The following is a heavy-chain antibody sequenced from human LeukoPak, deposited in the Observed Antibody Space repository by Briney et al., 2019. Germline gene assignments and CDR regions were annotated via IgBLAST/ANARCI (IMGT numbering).Heavy chain of an antibody. J-gene: IGHJ4*02. CDR2: ISSNGGST. Sequence: GESLKISCAASGFTFSSYAMHWVRQAPGKGLEYVSAISSNGGSTYYANSVKGRFTISRDNSKNTLYLQMGSLRAEDMAVYYCARVGIAAAGTVGAFDYWGQGTLVTVSS. D-gene: IGHD6-13*01. CDR1: GFTFSSYA. CDR3: ARVGIAAAGTVGAFDY. V-gene: IGHV3-64*01.